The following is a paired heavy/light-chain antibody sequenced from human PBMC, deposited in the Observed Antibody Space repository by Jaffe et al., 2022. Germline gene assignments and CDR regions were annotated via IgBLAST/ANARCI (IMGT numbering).Light chain of an antibody. CDR3: SSYTNSNSWV. J-gene: IGLJ3*02. CDR1: SSDVGGYDY. Sequence: QSALTQPASVSGSPGQSITISCTGTSSDVGGYDYVSWYQQHPGKAPKLMIYEVSDRPSGVSNRFSGSKSGNTASLTISGLQAEDEAHYYCSSYTNSNSWVFGGGTKLTVL. V-gene: IGLV2-14*01. CDR2: EVS.
Heavy chain of an antibody. CDR1: GFAFSTYN. V-gene: IGHV3-30*02. J-gene: IGHJ4*02. CDR3: AKDFNWAFDY. CDR2: IRFDGSDN. Sequence: QVQLVESGGGVVQPGGSLRLSCAASGFAFSTYNMHWVRQAPGKGLEWVAFIRFDGSDNYYADSVKGRFTISRDNSEYTLYLQMNSLRPEDTTVYYCAKDFNWAFDYWGQGALVTVSS. D-gene: IGHD1-1*01.